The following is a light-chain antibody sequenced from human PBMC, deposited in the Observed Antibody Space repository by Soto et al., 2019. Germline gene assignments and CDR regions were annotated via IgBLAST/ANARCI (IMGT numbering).Light chain of an antibody. V-gene: IGKV3-15*01. CDR3: QHYNDWPPTWT. CDR2: GAS. CDR1: QSVSSK. J-gene: IGKJ1*01. Sequence: EIVMTQSPATLSVSPGERATLSCRASQSVSSKLAWYQQKPGQAPRVLIYGASTRATGIPARFSGSGSGTEFTLTISSLRTEDFAVYYCQHYNDWPPTWTFGQGTKVDIK.